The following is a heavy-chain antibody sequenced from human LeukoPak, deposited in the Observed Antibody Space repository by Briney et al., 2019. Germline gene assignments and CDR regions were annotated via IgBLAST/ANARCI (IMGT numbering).Heavy chain of an antibody. Sequence: GASVKVSCKASGGTFSSYAISWVRQAPGQGLEWMGRIIPILGIANYAQKFQGRVTITADKSTSTAYMELSSLRSEDTAVYYCARGYYGSGSYIRGLGYYFDYWGQGTLVTVSS. V-gene: IGHV1-69*04. D-gene: IGHD3-10*01. CDR1: GGTFSSYA. CDR3: ARGYYGSGSYIRGLGYYFDY. CDR2: IIPILGIA. J-gene: IGHJ4*02.